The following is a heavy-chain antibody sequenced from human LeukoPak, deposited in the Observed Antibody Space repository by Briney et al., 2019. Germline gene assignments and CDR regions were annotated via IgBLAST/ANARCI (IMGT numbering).Heavy chain of an antibody. CDR1: GGSISSSSYY. CDR2: IYYSGST. V-gene: IGHV4-39*01. CDR3: ARIRGGGTIFDY. J-gene: IGHJ4*02. D-gene: IGHD1-14*01. Sequence: SETLSLTCTVSGGSISSSSYYWGWIRQPPGTGLEWIGSIYYSGSTYYNPSLKSRVTISVDTSKNQFSLKLSSVTAADTAVYYCARIRGGGTIFDYWGQGTLVTASS.